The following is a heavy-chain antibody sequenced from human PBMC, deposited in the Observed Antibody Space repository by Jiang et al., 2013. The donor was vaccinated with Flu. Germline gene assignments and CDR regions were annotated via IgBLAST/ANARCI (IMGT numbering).Heavy chain of an antibody. J-gene: IGHJ2*01. CDR3: ARGTIYDYVWGSYRSLRTECWYFDL. Sequence: GLVKPSETLSLTCTVSGGSISNTNYWWGWIRQSTGKGLEWIGTIYYSGSTYYNPSLKSRVTISVDTSKNQFSLKLSSVTAADTAVYYCARGTIYDYVWGSYRSLRTECWYFDLWGRGTLVTVSS. CDR1: GGSISNTNYW. CDR2: IYYSGST. V-gene: IGHV4-39*07. D-gene: IGHD3-16*02.